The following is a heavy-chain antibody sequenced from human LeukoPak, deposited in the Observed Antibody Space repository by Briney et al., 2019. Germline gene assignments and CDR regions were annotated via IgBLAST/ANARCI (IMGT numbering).Heavy chain of an antibody. CDR2: ISSNGGST. D-gene: IGHD3-22*01. Sequence: GGSLRLSCAASGFTFSSYDMHWVRQAPGKGLEYVSAISSNGGSTYYANSVKGRFTISRDNSKDTPYLQMGSLRAEDMAVYYCARSDSSGHYYYAMDVWGQGTTVTVSS. J-gene: IGHJ6*02. V-gene: IGHV3-64*01. CDR3: ARSDSSGHYYYAMDV. CDR1: GFTFSSYD.